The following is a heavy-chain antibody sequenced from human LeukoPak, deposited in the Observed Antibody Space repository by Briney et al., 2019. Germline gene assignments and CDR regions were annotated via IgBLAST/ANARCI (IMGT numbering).Heavy chain of an antibody. CDR3: TSAADCSGGSCYLFDY. CDR1: GFTFSNAW. J-gene: IGHJ4*02. Sequence: GSLRLSCAASGFTFSNAWMSWVRQAPGKGLEWVGRIKSKTDGGTTDYAAPVKGRFTISRDDSKNTLYLQMNSLKTEDTAVYYCTSAADCSGGSCYLFDYWGQGTLVTVSS. D-gene: IGHD2-15*01. CDR2: IKSKTDGGTT. V-gene: IGHV3-15*01.